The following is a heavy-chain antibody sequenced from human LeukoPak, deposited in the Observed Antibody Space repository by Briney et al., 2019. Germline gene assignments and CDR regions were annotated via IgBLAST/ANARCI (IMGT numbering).Heavy chain of an antibody. Sequence: GGSLRLSCAASGSYWMHWVRQAPGKGLVWVSHINSDGSWTSYADSVKGRFTISKDNAKNTVYLQMNNLRAEDTAVYYCVSFFETYWGRRSLVTASS. J-gene: IGHJ4*01. D-gene: IGHD2/OR15-2a*01. V-gene: IGHV3-74*01. CDR1: GSYW. CDR3: VSFFETY. CDR2: INSDGSWT.